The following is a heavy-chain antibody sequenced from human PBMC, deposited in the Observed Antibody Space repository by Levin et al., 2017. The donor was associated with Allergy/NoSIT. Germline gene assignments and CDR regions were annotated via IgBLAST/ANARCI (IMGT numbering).Heavy chain of an antibody. CDR3: ARAPPDYYDSSGLRDY. CDR1: GFTFSSYS. CDR2: ISSSSSYI. J-gene: IGHJ4*02. Sequence: GGSLRLSCAASGFTFSSYSMNWVRQAPGKGLEWVSSISSSSSYIYYADSVKGRFTISRDNAKNSLYLQMNSLRAEDTAVYYCARAPPDYYDSSGLRDYWGQGTLVTVSS. D-gene: IGHD3-22*01. V-gene: IGHV3-21*01.